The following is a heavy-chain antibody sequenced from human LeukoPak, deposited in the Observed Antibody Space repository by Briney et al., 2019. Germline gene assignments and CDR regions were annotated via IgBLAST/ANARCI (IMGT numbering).Heavy chain of an antibody. Sequence: GGSLRLSCAASGFTFSDHFVDWVRQAPGKGLEWVGRSRHRGNNYATQYAASVKDRFTISRDDSKNSLHLQMNSLKSEDTAVYFCVAMLRGVGHWGQGTLVTVSS. D-gene: IGHD3-10*01. J-gene: IGHJ4*02. CDR2: SRHRGNNYAT. V-gene: IGHV3-72*01. CDR1: GFTFSDHF. CDR3: VAMLRGVGH.